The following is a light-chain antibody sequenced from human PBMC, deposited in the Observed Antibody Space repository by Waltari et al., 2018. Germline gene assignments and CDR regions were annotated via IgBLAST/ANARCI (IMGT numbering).Light chain of an antibody. V-gene: IGKV3-20*01. CDR3: QLYGSSGGYT. J-gene: IGKJ2*01. CDR2: DAS. CDR1: LRFSGTF. Sequence: ANLRFSGTFLAWYQQRHGQAPRRLIYDASNRAAGIPGRFSGSESGTEFTFTIDSLEPEDFAVYFCQLYGSSGGYTFGQGTRLEI.